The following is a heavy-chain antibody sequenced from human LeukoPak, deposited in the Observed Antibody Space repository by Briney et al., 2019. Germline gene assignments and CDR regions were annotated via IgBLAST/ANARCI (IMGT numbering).Heavy chain of an antibody. CDR3: ARGVGYYDPLHNWFDP. CDR2: INPNSGGT. Sequence: ASVKVSCKASGYTFTGYYMHWVRQAPGQGLEWMGRINPNSGGTNYAQKFRGRVTMTRDTSISTAYMELSRLRSDDTAVYYCARGVGYYDPLHNWFDPWGQGTLVTVSS. V-gene: IGHV1-2*06. J-gene: IGHJ5*02. D-gene: IGHD3-3*01. CDR1: GYTFTGYY.